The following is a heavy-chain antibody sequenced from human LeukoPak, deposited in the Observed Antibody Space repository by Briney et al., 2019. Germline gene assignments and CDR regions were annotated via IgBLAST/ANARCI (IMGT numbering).Heavy chain of an antibody. J-gene: IGHJ6*02. CDR1: GGSISSYY. D-gene: IGHD4-11*01. CDR2: IYYSGST. CDR3: ARTTVTTWDYYYYGMDV. Sequence: PSETLSLTCTVSGGSISSYYWSWIRQPPGKGLEWIGYIYYSGSTNYNPSLKSRVTISVDTSKNQFSLKLSSVTAADTAVYYCARTTVTTWDYYYYGMDVWGQGTTVTVSS. V-gene: IGHV4-59*08.